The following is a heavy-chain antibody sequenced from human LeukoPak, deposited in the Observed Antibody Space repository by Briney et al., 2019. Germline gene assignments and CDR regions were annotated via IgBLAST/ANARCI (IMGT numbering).Heavy chain of an antibody. Sequence: ASVKVSCKASGYTFTSYGISWVRQAPGQGLEWMGWISAYNGNTNYARRLQGRVTMTTDTSTSTAYMELRSLRSDDTAVYYSARESVVEYYFDYWGQGTLVTVSS. J-gene: IGHJ4*02. CDR1: GYTFTSYG. CDR3: ARESVVEYYFDY. V-gene: IGHV1-18*04. D-gene: IGHD2-15*01. CDR2: ISAYNGNT.